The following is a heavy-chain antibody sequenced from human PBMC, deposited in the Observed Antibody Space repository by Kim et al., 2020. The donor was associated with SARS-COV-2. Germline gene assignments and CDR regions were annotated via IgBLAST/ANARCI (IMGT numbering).Heavy chain of an antibody. CDR2: INHSGST. J-gene: IGHJ4*02. Sequence: SETLSLTCAVYGGSFSGYYWSWIRQPPGKGLEWIGEINHSGSTNYNPSLKSRVTISVDTSKNQFSLKLSSVTAADTAVYYCARGLPGGGNSFHVYWGQGTLVTVSS. CDR3: ARGLPGGGNSFHVY. V-gene: IGHV4-34*01. D-gene: IGHD2-21*02. CDR1: GGSFSGYY.